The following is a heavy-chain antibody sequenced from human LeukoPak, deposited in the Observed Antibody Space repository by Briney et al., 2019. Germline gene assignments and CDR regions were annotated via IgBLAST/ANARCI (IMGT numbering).Heavy chain of an antibody. CDR3: ARVLMITFGGVIAPDYYGMDV. V-gene: IGHV3-21*01. CDR2: ISSSSYI. D-gene: IGHD3-16*02. Sequence: GGSLRLSCAASGFTFSSYSMNWVRQAPGKGLEWVSSISSSSYIYYADSVKGRFTISRDNAKNSLYLQMNSLRAEDTAVYYCARVLMITFGGVIAPDYYGMDVWGKETTVTVSS. J-gene: IGHJ6*04. CDR1: GFTFSSYS.